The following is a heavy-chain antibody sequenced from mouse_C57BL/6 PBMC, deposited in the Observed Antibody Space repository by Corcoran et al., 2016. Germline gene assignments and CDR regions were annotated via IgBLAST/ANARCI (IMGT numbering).Heavy chain of an antibody. Sequence: EVQLQQSGPELVKPGASVKISCKASGYTFTDYYMNWVKQSHGKSLEWIGDINPNNGGTSYNQKFKGKATLTVDKSSSTAYMELRSLTSEDSAVYYCATFYYGNFPWFAYWGQGTLVTVSA. CDR2: INPNNGGT. D-gene: IGHD2-1*01. V-gene: IGHV1-26*01. CDR3: ATFYYGNFPWFAY. CDR1: GYTFTDYY. J-gene: IGHJ3*01.